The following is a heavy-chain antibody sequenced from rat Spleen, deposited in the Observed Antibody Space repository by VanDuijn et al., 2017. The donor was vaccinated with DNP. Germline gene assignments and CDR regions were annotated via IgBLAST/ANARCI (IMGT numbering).Heavy chain of an antibody. Sequence: EVQLVESGGGLVQPGRSLKLSCAASGFTFSYYGMAWVRQAPTKGLEWVATIRYDGSNTYYRDSVKGRFTVSRDNAESTLYLHMDSLGSEDTATYYCATLGSIVTTDYWGQGVMVTVSS. D-gene: IGHD1-10*01. CDR1: GFTFSYYG. V-gene: IGHV5-7*01. CDR2: IRYDGSNT. J-gene: IGHJ2*01. CDR3: ATLGSIVTTDY.